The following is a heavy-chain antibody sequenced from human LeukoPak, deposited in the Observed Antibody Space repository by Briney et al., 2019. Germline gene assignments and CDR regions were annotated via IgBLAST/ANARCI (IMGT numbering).Heavy chain of an antibody. V-gene: IGHV3-7*01. D-gene: IGHD3-3*01. J-gene: IGHJ4*02. CDR1: GFTFTKYW. CDR2: IKQDGSDK. Sequence: GDSLRLSCAASGFTFTKYWMTWVRQAPGKGLEWVGNIKQDGSDKNYMDSVKGRFTISRDNTKNSVYLQMSSLRAEDTAVYYCARLDYDFWSGNHDYWGQGTLVTVSS. CDR3: ARLDYDFWSGNHDY.